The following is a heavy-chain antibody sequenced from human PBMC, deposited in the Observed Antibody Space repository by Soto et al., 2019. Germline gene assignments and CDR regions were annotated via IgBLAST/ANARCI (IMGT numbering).Heavy chain of an antibody. CDR3: ARERDSFDD. CDR1: GFTFSRYA. V-gene: IGHV3-30-3*01. Sequence: QVQLVESGGGVVQPGRSLRLSCAASGFTFSRYAMHWVRQAPGKGLEWMAFISYDGTRKLYADSVGGRFTISRDNSKSTLYLQMNSLRPEDTAVHYCARERDSFDDWGQGTLVTVSS. J-gene: IGHJ4*02. CDR2: ISYDGTRK.